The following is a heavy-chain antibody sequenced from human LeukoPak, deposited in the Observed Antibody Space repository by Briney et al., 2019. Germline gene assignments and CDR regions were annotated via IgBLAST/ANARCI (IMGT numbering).Heavy chain of an antibody. CDR2: IYHSGST. D-gene: IGHD3-10*01. CDR3: ARDPLATGSWSHIYPPS. J-gene: IGHJ4*02. Sequence: TLSLTCTVSGGSISSGGYYWSWVRQPPGKGLEWIGYIYHSGSTYYNPSLKSRVTISVDTSKNQFSLKLSSVTAADTAVYYCARDPLATGSWSHIYPPSWGQGTLVTVSS. CDR1: GGSISSGGYY. V-gene: IGHV4-30-2*01.